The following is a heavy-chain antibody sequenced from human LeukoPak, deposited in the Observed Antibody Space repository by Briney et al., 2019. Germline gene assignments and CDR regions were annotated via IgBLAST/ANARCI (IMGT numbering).Heavy chain of an antibody. CDR2: ISYDGSNK. V-gene: IGHV3-30*18. D-gene: IGHD6-19*01. J-gene: IGHJ3*02. CDR3: AKDLRHSRQWLVWKYDAFDI. CDR1: GFTFSSYG. Sequence: PGGSLRLSCAASGFTFSSYGMHWVRQAPGKGLEWVAVISYDGSNKYYADSVKGRFTISRDNSKNTLYLQMNSPRAEDTAVYYCAKDLRHSRQWLVWKYDAFDIWGQGTMVTASS.